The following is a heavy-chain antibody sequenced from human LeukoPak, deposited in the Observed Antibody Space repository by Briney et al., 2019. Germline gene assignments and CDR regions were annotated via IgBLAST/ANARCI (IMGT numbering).Heavy chain of an antibody. J-gene: IGHJ4*02. CDR2: INSDGSST. CDR1: GFTFSSYG. Sequence: AGGSLRLSCAASGFTFSSYGMHWVRKAPGKGLVWVSRINSDGSSTSYADSVKGRFTISRDDAKNTLYLQMNSLRAEDTAVYYCARVGYYGSSGYYYFDYWGQGTLVTVSS. V-gene: IGHV3-74*01. CDR3: ARVGYYGSSGYYYFDY. D-gene: IGHD3-22*01.